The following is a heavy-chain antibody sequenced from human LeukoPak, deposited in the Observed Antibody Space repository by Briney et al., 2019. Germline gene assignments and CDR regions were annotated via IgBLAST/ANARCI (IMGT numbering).Heavy chain of an antibody. CDR1: GYTFTNYY. CDR2: IVPSSGGT. J-gene: IGHJ4*02. CDR3: ARDYRRDGYNRGVDH. Sequence: GASVKVSCKASGYTFTNYYMHWVRQAPGQGLEWMGMIVPSSGGTAYAQKFQGKFTMTRDTSTSTVYMELNSLTSDDTAVYSCARDYRRDGYNRGVDHWGQGVLVTVSS. V-gene: IGHV1-46*01. D-gene: IGHD5-24*01.